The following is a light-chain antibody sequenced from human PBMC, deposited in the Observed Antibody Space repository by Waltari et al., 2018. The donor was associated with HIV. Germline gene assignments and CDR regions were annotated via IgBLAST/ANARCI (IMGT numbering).Light chain of an antibody. Sequence: QSALTQPASVSGSPGQSITISCPGTSRDVGGYNYVSWYQQHPGKAPNLMIYEVSNRPSGVSNRFSGSKSGNTASLTISGLQAEDEADYYCSSYTSSSLVVFGGGTKLTVL. CDR2: EVS. J-gene: IGLJ2*01. CDR3: SSYTSSSLVV. V-gene: IGLV2-14*01. CDR1: SRDVGGYNY.